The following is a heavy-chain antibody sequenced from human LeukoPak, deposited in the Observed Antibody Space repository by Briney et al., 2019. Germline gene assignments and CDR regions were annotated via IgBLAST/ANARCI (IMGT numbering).Heavy chain of an antibody. V-gene: IGHV1-69*05. CDR3: ARTYYDFWSGYRGYNWFDP. J-gene: IGHJ5*02. CDR1: GGTFSSYA. D-gene: IGHD3-3*01. CDR2: IIPIFGTA. Sequence: ASVKVSCKASGGTFSSYAISWVRQAPGQGLEWMGRIIPIFGTANYAQKFQGRVTITTDESTSAAYMELSSLRSEDTAVYYCARTYYDFWSGYRGYNWFDPWGQGTLVTVSS.